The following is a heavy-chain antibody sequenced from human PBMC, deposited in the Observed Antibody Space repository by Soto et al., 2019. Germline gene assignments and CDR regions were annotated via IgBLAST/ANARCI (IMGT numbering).Heavy chain of an antibody. Sequence: ASVKVSCKASGYTFTSYGISWMRQAPGQRPEWMGWINAGNGNTKYSQKLQGRVTITRDTSSSTAYMQLSSLRSEDTAVYYCARGEGMAARHDGYDIWGQGTMVTVSS. CDR3: ARGEGMAARHDGYDI. CDR2: INAGNGNT. J-gene: IGHJ3*02. D-gene: IGHD6-6*01. CDR1: GYTFTSYG. V-gene: IGHV1-18*04.